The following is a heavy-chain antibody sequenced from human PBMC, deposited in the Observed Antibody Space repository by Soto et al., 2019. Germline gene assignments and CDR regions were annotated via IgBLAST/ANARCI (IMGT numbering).Heavy chain of an antibody. CDR3: AMSDGSGGAFDV. V-gene: IGHV3-23*04. CDR1: GFTFSIYA. Sequence: QLVESGGALAQPGGSLRLSCVGSGFTFSIYALTWVRQAPGKGLEWVSLITNNGDTTFFGDSVKVRFSISRDNSKDTLYLPSGNLRAEDTAVYYCAMSDGSGGAFDVWGPGTMVAVSS. J-gene: IGHJ3*01. CDR2: ITNNGDTT. D-gene: IGHD6-25*01.